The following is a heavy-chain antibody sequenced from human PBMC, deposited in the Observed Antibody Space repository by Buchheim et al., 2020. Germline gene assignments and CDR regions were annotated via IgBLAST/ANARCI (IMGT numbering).Heavy chain of an antibody. J-gene: IGHJ4*02. D-gene: IGHD1-26*01. CDR3: ARDKGRYYFDY. Sequence: QVQLVESGGGVVQPGRSLRLSCAVSGFTFRSYAMHWVRQAPGKGLEWVAVVSYDGSNTYHADSAKGRFTISRDNSKNTLYLQMNSLRGEDTAVYYCARDKGRYYFDYWGLGTL. CDR2: VSYDGSNT. V-gene: IGHV3-30*04. CDR1: GFTFRSYA.